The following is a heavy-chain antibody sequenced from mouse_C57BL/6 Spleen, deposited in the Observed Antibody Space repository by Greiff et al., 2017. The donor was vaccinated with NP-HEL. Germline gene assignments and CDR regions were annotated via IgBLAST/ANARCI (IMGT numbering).Heavy chain of an antibody. CDR2: IHPSDSDT. Sequence: QVQLQQPGAELVKPGASVKVSCKASGYTFTSYWMHWVKQRPGQGLEWIGRIHPSDSDTNYNQQFKGKATLTVDKSSSTAYMQLISLTSEDSAVYYCAILYGNYEDYYAMDYWGQGTSVTVSS. D-gene: IGHD2-10*02. J-gene: IGHJ4*01. CDR3: AILYGNYEDYYAMDY. V-gene: IGHV1-74*01. CDR1: GYTFTSYW.